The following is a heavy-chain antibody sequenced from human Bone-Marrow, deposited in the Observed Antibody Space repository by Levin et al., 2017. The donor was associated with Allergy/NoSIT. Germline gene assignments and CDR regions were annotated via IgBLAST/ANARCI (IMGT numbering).Heavy chain of an antibody. J-gene: IGHJ6*03. D-gene: IGHD2-15*01. CDR3: ARGVYCSDGGCPTYYYYMDV. CDR1: GFTFSSYG. CDR2: TWYDGSNK. Sequence: PGGSLRLSCVASGFTFSSYGMHWVRQAPGKGLEWVAVTWYDGSNKYYADSVKGRFTLSRDNSKDTLYLQMNSLSAEDTALYYCARGVYCSDGGCPTYYYYMDVWGKGTTVTVSS. V-gene: IGHV3-33*01.